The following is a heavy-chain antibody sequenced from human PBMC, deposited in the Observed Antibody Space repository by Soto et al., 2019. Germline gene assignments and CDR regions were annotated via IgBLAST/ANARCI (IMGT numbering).Heavy chain of an antibody. Sequence: QVQLQESGPGLVKPSGTLSLTCAVSGGSISSSNWWSWVRQPPGEGLEWIGEIYHSGSTNYNPSLKSLVTISVYKSKNQFSLNLSSVTAADTAVYYCARERLHNWFDPWGQGTLVTVSS. CDR1: GGSISSSNW. V-gene: IGHV4-4*02. CDR3: ARERLHNWFDP. J-gene: IGHJ5*02. D-gene: IGHD2-15*01. CDR2: IYHSGST.